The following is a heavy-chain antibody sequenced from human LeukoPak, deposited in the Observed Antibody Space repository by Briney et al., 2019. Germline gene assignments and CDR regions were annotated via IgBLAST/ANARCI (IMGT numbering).Heavy chain of an antibody. V-gene: IGHV4-4*07. D-gene: IGHD1-26*01. J-gene: IGHJ4*02. CDR1: GGSISNYY. Sequence: SETLSLTCTVSGGSISNYYWSWIRQPAGKGLEWIGRIYTSGSTNYNPSLKSRVTMSADMSKTQFSLKLSSVTAADTAVYYCARDLHSGNYYWLDYSGQGTLVTVSS. CDR2: IYTSGST. CDR3: ARDLHSGNYYWLDY.